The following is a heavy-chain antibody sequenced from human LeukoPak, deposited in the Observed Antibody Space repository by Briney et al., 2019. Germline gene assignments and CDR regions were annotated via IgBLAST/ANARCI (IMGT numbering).Heavy chain of an antibody. Sequence: GASVKVSCKASGYTFTSYGISWVRQAPGQGLEWMGRIIPILGIANYAQKFQGRVTITADKSTSTAYMELSSLRSEDTAVYYCARGPYYYDSSGYYPFDYWGQGTLVTVSS. J-gene: IGHJ4*02. CDR1: GYTFTSYG. V-gene: IGHV1-69*04. CDR2: IIPILGIA. CDR3: ARGPYYYDSSGYYPFDY. D-gene: IGHD3-22*01.